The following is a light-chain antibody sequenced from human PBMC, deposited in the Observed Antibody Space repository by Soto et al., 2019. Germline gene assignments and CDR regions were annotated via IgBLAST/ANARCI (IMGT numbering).Light chain of an antibody. V-gene: IGKV3-11*01. J-gene: IGKJ2*01. CDR1: QSVSSS. Sequence: EIVLTQSPATLSLSPGERATLSCRASQSVSSSLAWYQQKPGQAPRLLIYGASKRAPRIPVRFSASGSGTDFAANIRRLEPDAFSDPSGEHRLNWEYTFGQGTKVDIK. CDR3: EHRLNWEYT. CDR2: GAS.